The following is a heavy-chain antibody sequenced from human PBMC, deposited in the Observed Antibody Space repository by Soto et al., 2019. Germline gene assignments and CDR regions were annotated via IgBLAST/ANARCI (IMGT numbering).Heavy chain of an antibody. V-gene: IGHV1-18*01. CDR1: GYTFTSYG. CDR2: ISAYNGNT. J-gene: IGHJ4*02. D-gene: IGHD2-8*01. CDR3: AREEPPKYCTNGVCENY. Sequence: QVQLVQSGAEVKKPGASVKVSCKASGYTFTSYGISWVRQAPGQGLEWMGWISAYNGNTNYAQKRQGRVTMTTDTSTSTAYMELRSLRSDDTAVYYCAREEPPKYCTNGVCENYWGQGTLVTVSS.